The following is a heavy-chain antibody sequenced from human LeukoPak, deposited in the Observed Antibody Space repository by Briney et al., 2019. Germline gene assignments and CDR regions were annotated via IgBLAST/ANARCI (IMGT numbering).Heavy chain of an antibody. CDR3: ARALDDLIVGATYYFDY. Sequence: ASVKVSCKASGYTFGDYYIHWVRQAPGQGLEWMGRISPNSGGTNYAQNFQGRVTMTRDTSISTAYLELNWLRSDDTAVYYCARALDDLIVGATYYFDYWGQGTLVTVSS. J-gene: IGHJ4*02. CDR2: ISPNSGGT. D-gene: IGHD1-26*01. V-gene: IGHV1-2*06. CDR1: GYTFGDYY.